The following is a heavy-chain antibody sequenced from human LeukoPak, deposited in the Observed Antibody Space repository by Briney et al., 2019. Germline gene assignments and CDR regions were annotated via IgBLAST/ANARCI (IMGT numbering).Heavy chain of an antibody. CDR2: IYHSGST. D-gene: IGHD4-17*01. Sequence: PSETLSLTCAVSGYSNSSGYYWGWIRQPPGKGLEWIGSIYHSGSTYYNPSLKSRVTISVDTSKNQFSLKLSSVTAADPAVYYCARRYDYGDLNWFDPWGQGTLVTVSS. V-gene: IGHV4-38-2*01. CDR3: ARRYDYGDLNWFDP. CDR1: GYSNSSGYY. J-gene: IGHJ5*02.